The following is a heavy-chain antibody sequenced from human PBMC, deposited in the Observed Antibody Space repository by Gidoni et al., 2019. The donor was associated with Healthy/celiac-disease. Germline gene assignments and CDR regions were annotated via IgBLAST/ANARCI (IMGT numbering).Heavy chain of an antibody. Sequence: QVQLVQAGAEVKKPGATVKVSCKASGYTFTSCGISWVRQAPGQGLEWMGWIRAYNGNTNYAQKLQGRVTMTTDTYTSTAYMELRSLRSDDTAVYYCAREGNYYVSSGYYYGRWVYYYYGLDVWGQGTTVTVSS. CDR3: AREGNYYVSSGYYYGRWVYYYYGLDV. CDR2: IRAYNGNT. D-gene: IGHD3-22*01. J-gene: IGHJ6*02. V-gene: IGHV1-18*01. CDR1: GYTFTSCG.